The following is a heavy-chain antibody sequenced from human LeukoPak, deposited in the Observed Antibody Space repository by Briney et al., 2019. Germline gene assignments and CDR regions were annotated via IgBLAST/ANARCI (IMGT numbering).Heavy chain of an antibody. CDR2: VDYNGKTS. V-gene: IGHV3-23*01. Sequence: GGSLRLSCAASGFIFSSYATTWVRRAPGKGLEWVSTVDYNGKTSYYADSVAGRFTISRDNSKNTLYLQMNSLRAEDTALYYCAKGIGLLDQWGQGTLVTVSS. J-gene: IGHJ4*02. D-gene: IGHD2-15*01. CDR1: GFIFSSYA. CDR3: AKGIGLLDQ.